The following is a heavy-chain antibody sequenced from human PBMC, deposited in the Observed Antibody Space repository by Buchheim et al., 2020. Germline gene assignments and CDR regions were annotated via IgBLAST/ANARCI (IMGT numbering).Heavy chain of an antibody. Sequence: EMQLLESGGGLVQPGGSLRISCVASGFTFNTSAMTWVRQAPGKGLEWVSAIRGSGFDTYYADSVTGRFTISRDNSKNMLYLEMNSLRAEDAAIYFWAKTVHILPGYQRWVYYMDVWGKGTT. D-gene: IGHD3-9*01. CDR1: GFTFNTSA. J-gene: IGHJ6*03. CDR2: IRGSGFDT. V-gene: IGHV3-23*01. CDR3: AKTVHILPGYQRWVYYMDV.